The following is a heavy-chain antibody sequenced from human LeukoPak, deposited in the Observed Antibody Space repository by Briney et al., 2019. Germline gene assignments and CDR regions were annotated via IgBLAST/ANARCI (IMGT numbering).Heavy chain of an antibody. CDR2: IRYDGSNK. D-gene: IGHD3-9*01. Sequence: GGSLRLSCAASGFTFSSYGMHWVRQAPGKGLEWVAFIRYDGSNKYYADSVKGRFTISRDNSKNTLYLQMNSLRAEDTAVYYCAKDLDDILTGSPIDYWGQGTLVTVSS. CDR1: GFTFSSYG. CDR3: AKDLDDILTGSPIDY. V-gene: IGHV3-30*02. J-gene: IGHJ4*02.